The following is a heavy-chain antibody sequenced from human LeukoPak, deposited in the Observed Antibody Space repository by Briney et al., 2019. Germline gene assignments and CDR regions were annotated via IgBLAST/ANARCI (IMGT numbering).Heavy chain of an antibody. CDR3: AKVEAGYGSGSYYPWVY. D-gene: IGHD3-10*01. J-gene: IGHJ4*02. Sequence: GGSLRLSCAASGFTFSSSATSWVRQAPGKGLEWVSAISGSGGSTYYADSVKGRFTISRDNSKNTLYLQMNTLRAEDTAVYYCAKVEAGYGSGSYYPWVYWGQGILVTVSS. V-gene: IGHV3-23*01. CDR2: ISGSGGST. CDR1: GFTFSSSA.